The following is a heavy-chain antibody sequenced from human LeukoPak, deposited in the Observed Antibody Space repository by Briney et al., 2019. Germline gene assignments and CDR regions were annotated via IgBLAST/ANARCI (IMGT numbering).Heavy chain of an antibody. J-gene: IGHJ4*02. D-gene: IGHD6-19*01. CDR1: GFTFSSYA. Sequence: GGSLRLSCAASGFTFSSYAMSWVRQAPGKGLEWVSAISGSGGSTYYADSVKGRFTISRDNSKNTLYLQMNSLRAEDTAVYYCAPSIAVAGWFDCWGQGTLVTVSS. V-gene: IGHV3-23*01. CDR2: ISGSGGST. CDR3: APSIAVAGWFDC.